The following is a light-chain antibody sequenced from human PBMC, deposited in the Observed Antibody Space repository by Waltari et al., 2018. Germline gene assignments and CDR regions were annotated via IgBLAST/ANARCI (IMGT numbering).Light chain of an antibody. CDR2: GNS. J-gene: IGLJ2*01. V-gene: IGLV1-40*01. Sequence: QSVLTQPPSVSGAPGQRVTISCTGSSSNIGAGYDVHWYQQLPGTAPKLPIYGNSNRPSGVPDRFSGSKSGTSASLAITGLQAEDEADYYCQSYDSSLSGSVVFGGGTKLTVL. CDR1: SSNIGAGYD. CDR3: QSYDSSLSGSVV.